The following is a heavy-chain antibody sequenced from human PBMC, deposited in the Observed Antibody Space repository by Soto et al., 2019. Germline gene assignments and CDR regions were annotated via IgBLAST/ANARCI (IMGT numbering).Heavy chain of an antibody. CDR3: ARGDNSYCDSRIWRWGDY. CDR2: ISGSGSNI. D-gene: IGHD4-17*01. Sequence: QVQLVESGGRLVKPGGSLRLSCAASGFTFSDYYMNWIRQAPGKGLEWGSYISGSGSNIYYADSVKGRFAISRDNAKNWLFLQMNSLRAEDTAVYYCARGDNSYCDSRIWRWGDYWGQGSLVTGSS. V-gene: IGHV3-11*01. J-gene: IGHJ4*02. CDR1: GFTFSDYY.